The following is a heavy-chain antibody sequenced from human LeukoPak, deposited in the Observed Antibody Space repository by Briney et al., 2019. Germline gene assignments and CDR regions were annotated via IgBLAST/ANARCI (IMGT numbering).Heavy chain of an antibody. V-gene: IGHV3-74*01. CDR2: LPPDELGI. CDR1: GFTFTNYW. Sequence: GGSLRLSCAASGFTFTNYWMHWVRQAPGMGLVWVSRLPPDELGIIYADSVKGRFTVSRDNAKNTVYLQMNSLRVEDTAVYYCANMGSLDWFDYWGQGTLVTVSS. J-gene: IGHJ4*02. D-gene: IGHD1-1*01. CDR3: ANMGSLDWFDY.